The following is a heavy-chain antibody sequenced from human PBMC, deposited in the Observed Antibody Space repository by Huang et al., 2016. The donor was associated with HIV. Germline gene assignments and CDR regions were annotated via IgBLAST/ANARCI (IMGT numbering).Heavy chain of an antibody. CDR2: IYYTGRT. CDR1: GGSITSSSYY. J-gene: IGHJ3*02. V-gene: IGHV4-39*01. Sequence: QLQLQGSGPGLVKPSETLSLTCTVSGGSITSSSYYWGWIRQPPGKGLEWVGTIYYTGRTHDTPSLKSRVTVSVDTSKNQFSLKLSSVTAADTSVYYCARHFSYYDSSGYTPWDAFDIWGQGTMVTVSS. CDR3: ARHFSYYDSSGYTPWDAFDI. D-gene: IGHD3-22*01.